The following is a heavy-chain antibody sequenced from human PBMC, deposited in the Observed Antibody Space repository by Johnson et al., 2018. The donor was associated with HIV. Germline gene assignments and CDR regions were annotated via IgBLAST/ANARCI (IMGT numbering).Heavy chain of an antibody. J-gene: IGHJ3*02. D-gene: IGHD4-11*01. CDR1: GFTFSAYF. CDR3: ARDDDYSKVRAFDI. CDR2: IKQDGGEK. V-gene: IGHV3-7*01. Sequence: VQLVESGGGFVQPGGSLRLSCVASGFTFSAYFMSWVRQAPGKGLEWVANIKQDGGEKNYVDSVRGRFTISRDNAKNSLYLQMYRLRAEDTAVYYCARDDDYSKVRAFDIWGQGTMVIVSS.